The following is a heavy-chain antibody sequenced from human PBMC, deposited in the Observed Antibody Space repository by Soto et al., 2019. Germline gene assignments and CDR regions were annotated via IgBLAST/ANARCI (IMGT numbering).Heavy chain of an antibody. D-gene: IGHD3-3*01. Sequence: SETLSLTCTVSGVSISSYYWSWIRQPPGKGLEWIGYIYYSGSTNYNPSLKSRVTISVDTSKNQFSLKLSSVTAADTAVYYCASLRFLEWLPGTFDYWGQGTLVTVSS. CDR1: GVSISSYY. V-gene: IGHV4-59*01. CDR2: IYYSGST. J-gene: IGHJ4*02. CDR3: ASLRFLEWLPGTFDY.